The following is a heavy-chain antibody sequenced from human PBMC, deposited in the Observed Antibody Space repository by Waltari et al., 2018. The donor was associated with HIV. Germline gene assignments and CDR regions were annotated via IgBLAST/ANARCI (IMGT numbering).Heavy chain of an antibody. V-gene: IGHV3-7*01. D-gene: IGHD2-2*02. CDR1: GFTLSNFW. CDR2: IKQDGSEK. J-gene: IGHJ6*02. CDR3: ASPSIRAGMDV. Sequence: EVQLVESGGGWVQPGGSLRLSCAASGFTLSNFWMSWVRQAPGKGLEWLANIKQDGSEKYYVDSVKGRFTISRDNAKNSLYLQMNSLRAEDTAVYYCASPSIRAGMDVWGQGTTVTVSS.